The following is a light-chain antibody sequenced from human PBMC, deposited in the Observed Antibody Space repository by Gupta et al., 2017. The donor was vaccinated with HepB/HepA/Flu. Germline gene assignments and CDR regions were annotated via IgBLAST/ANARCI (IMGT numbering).Light chain of an antibody. V-gene: IGLV1-40*01. Sequence: QSVLTQPPSVSGAPGQRVTISCTVGSSNIGARYGVHWYQQLPGTAPKLLIYDNNSRPAGVPDRFSGSKSGTSASLAITGLQAEDEADYYCQSYDNSLAWVFGGGTKLTVL. CDR3: QSYDNSLAWV. CDR1: SSNIGARYG. CDR2: DNN. J-gene: IGLJ3*02.